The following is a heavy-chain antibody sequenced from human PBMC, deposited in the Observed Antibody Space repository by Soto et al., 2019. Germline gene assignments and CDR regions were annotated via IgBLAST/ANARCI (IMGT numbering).Heavy chain of an antibody. D-gene: IGHD4-17*01. V-gene: IGHV3-30*18. J-gene: IGHJ6*02. CDR3: AKEGGYGDRIADDYYYYGMDV. CDR2: ISHEGSYK. CDR1: GFSFRSFG. Sequence: GGSLRLSCEVSGFSFRSFGMHWVRQAPGKGLEWVTVISHEGSYKHYADSVKGRFTISRDDSKNTLYLQMNSLRAEDTAVYYCAKEGGYGDRIADDYYYYGMDVSGQRTTVTVSS.